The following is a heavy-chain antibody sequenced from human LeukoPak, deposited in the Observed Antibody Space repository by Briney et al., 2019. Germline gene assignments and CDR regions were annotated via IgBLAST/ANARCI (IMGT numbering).Heavy chain of an antibody. V-gene: IGHV3-30*18. CDR3: AKDFHTVTTFDY. CDR1: GFTFSSYA. CDR2: ISYDGRNE. J-gene: IGHJ4*02. D-gene: IGHD4-17*01. Sequence: GGSLRLSCAASGFTFSSYAMTWVRQAPGKGLEWVSVISYDGRNEYYADSVKGRFTISRDNPKNTLYLQMNSLRPEDTAVYYCAKDFHTVTTFDYWGQGTLVTVSS.